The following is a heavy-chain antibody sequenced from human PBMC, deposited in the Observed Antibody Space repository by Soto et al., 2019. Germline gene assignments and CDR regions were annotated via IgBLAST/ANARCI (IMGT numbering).Heavy chain of an antibody. D-gene: IGHD6-6*01. V-gene: IGHV5-10-1*01. Sequence: PGESLKISCKGSGYSFTSNWISWVRQMPGKGLEWMGRIDPSDSYISYSPSFQGHVTISADKSISTSYLQWSSLKASDTAMYYCAREAAARQFDYWGQGALVTVSS. CDR1: GYSFTSNW. J-gene: IGHJ4*02. CDR3: AREAAARQFDY. CDR2: IDPSDSYI.